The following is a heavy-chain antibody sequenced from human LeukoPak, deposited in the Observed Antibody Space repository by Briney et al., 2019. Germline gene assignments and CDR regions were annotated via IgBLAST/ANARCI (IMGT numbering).Heavy chain of an antibody. J-gene: IGHJ4*02. V-gene: IGHV3-53*01. CDR1: GFTVSSNY. CDR3: ASSGIAVAVDY. Sequence: PGGSLRLSCAASGFTVSSNYMSWVRQAPGKGLEWVSVIYSGGSTYYADSVKGRFTISRDNSKNTLYLQMNSLRAEDTAVYYCASSGIAVAVDYWGKGTLVTVSS. CDR2: IYSGGST. D-gene: IGHD6-19*01.